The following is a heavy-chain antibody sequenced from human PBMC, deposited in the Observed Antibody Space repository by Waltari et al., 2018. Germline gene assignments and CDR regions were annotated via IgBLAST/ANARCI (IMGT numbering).Heavy chain of an antibody. Sequence: QVQLVQSGAEVKKPGSSVKVSCKASGGTFSSYAISWVRQAPGQGLEWMGRIIPIFGTANYAQKFQGRVTITADKSTSTAYMELSSLRSEDTAVYYCARDRLWYSSSLGYYFDYWGQGTLVTVSS. V-gene: IGHV1-69*08. CDR2: IIPIFGTA. CDR3: ARDRLWYSSSLGYYFDY. J-gene: IGHJ4*02. D-gene: IGHD6-6*01. CDR1: GGTFSSYA.